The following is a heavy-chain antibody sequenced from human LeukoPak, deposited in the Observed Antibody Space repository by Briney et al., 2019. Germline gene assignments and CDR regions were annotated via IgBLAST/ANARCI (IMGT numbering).Heavy chain of an antibody. V-gene: IGHV4-4*07. J-gene: IGHJ6*02. CDR2: ISASGST. Sequence: PSETLSLTCTVSGGSISSYYWNWIRQPAGKGLEWIGHISASGSTNYNPSLQSRVTMSVDRSKNQFSLKLSSVTAADTAVYYCARGYYYYYGMDVWGQGTTVTVSS. CDR1: GGSISSYY. CDR3: ARGYYYYYGMDV.